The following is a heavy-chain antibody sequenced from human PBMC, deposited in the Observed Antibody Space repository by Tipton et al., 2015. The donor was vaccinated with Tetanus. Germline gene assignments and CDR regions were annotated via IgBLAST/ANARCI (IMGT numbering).Heavy chain of an antibody. Sequence: SLRLSCAASGFTFDDHAMHWVRQAPGKGLEWVSLISWDARVTYYADAVKGRFTISRDNNKGSLYLQMSSLRTGDTALYFCARAQRADYFYGMDVWGQGTTVTVS. CDR1: GFTFDDHA. D-gene: IGHD6-25*01. J-gene: IGHJ6*02. V-gene: IGHV3-43*01. CDR3: ARAQRADYFYGMDV. CDR2: ISWDARVT.